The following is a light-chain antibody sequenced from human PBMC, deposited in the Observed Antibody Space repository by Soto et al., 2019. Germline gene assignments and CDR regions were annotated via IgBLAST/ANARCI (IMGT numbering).Light chain of an antibody. V-gene: IGKV1-39*01. CDR2: AAS. J-gene: IGKJ5*01. CDR1: QGISTY. CDR3: QQTYTTLFT. Sequence: DIQMTQSPSSLSASVGDRVTITCRASQGISTYLNWYQQKPGKAPKLLIYAASSLQSGVPSRFSGSGSETDFSLTITSLQPEDFATYFCQQTYTTLFTFGQGTRREIK.